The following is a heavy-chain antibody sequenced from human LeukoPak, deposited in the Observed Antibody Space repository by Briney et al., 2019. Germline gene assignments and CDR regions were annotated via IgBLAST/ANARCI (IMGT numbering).Heavy chain of an antibody. CDR2: IRYDGSNK. D-gene: IGHD2-2*02. CDR3: AKRYCSITTCYRGDAFDI. CDR1: GFTFSSYG. J-gene: IGHJ3*02. V-gene: IGHV3-30*02. Sequence: PGGSLRLSCAASGFTFSSYGMHWVRQAPGKGLEWVAFIRYDGSNKYYADSVKGRFTISRDNSKNTLYLQMNSLRAEDTAVYYCAKRYCSITTCYRGDAFDIWGQGTMVTVSS.